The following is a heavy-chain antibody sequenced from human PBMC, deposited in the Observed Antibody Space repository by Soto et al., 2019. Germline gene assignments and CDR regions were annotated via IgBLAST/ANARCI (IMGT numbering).Heavy chain of an antibody. Sequence: PSETLSLTCRASGGSISSFYWSWIRQPPGKGLEWIGDIHDSGSTNYNPSLKSRVSISVDTYENQFSLRLRSVTAADTAVYYCARHVGGVDFDYWGQGTQVTFSS. CDR1: GGSISSFY. D-gene: IGHD1-26*01. V-gene: IGHV4-59*01. J-gene: IGHJ4*02. CDR2: IHDSGST. CDR3: ARHVGGVDFDY.